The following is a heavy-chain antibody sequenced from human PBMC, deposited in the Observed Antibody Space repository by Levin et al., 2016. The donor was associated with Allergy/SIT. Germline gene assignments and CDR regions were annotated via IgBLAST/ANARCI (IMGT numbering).Heavy chain of an antibody. J-gene: IGHJ6*03. CDR3: TRVTGCSGGSCYSNYYYYYMDV. CDR1: GFTFGDYA. CDR2: IRSKAYGGTT. V-gene: IGHV3-49*03. D-gene: IGHD2-15*01. Sequence: GGSLRLSCTASGFTFGDYAMSWFRQAPGKGLEWVGFIRSKAYGGTTEYAASVKGRFTISRDDSKSIAYLQMNSLKTEDTAVYYCTRVTGCSGGSCYSNYYYYYMDVWGKGTTVTVSS.